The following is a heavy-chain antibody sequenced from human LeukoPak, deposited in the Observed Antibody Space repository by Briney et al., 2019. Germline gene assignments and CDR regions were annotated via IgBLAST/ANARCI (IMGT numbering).Heavy chain of an antibody. V-gene: IGHV4-59*11. CDR2: MYYSGIT. J-gene: IGHJ6*03. CDR1: GGSISGHY. Sequence: TSETLSLTCTVSGGSISGHYWSWIRQPPGKGLEWIGYMYYSGITNYNPSLKSRVTISADTSKNQFSLKLSSVTAADTAMYYCATYAKYGYYYYMDVCGKGNTVTVSS. D-gene: IGHD2-2*01. CDR3: ATYAKYGYYYYMDV.